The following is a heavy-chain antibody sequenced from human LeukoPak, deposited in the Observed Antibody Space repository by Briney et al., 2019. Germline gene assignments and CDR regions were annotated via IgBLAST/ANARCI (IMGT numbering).Heavy chain of an antibody. J-gene: IGHJ5*02. D-gene: IGHD4-11*01. CDR2: IYYSGST. CDR1: SDSISSYY. V-gene: IGHV4-59*01. Sequence: PSETLSPTCTVSSDSISSYYWSWIRQPPGKGLEWIGYIYYSGSTYYNPSLKSRVTISVDTSKNQFSLKLTSVTAADTAVYYCARGFYSPHHWGQGTLVTVSS. CDR3: ARGFYSPHH.